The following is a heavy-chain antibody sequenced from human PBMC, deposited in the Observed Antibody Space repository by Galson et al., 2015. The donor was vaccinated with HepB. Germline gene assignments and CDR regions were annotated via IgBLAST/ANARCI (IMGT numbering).Heavy chain of an antibody. J-gene: IGHJ4*02. CDR3: ARAHYYYDSSGYGEEEGGTDY. V-gene: IGHV3-21*01. CDR2: ISSSSSYI. CDR1: GFTFSSYS. D-gene: IGHD3-22*01. Sequence: SLRLSCAASGFTFSSYSMNWVRQAPGKGLEWVSSISSSSSYIYYADSVKGRFTISRDNAKNSLYLQMNSLRAEDTAVYYCARAHYYYDSSGYGEEEGGTDYWGQGTLVTVSS.